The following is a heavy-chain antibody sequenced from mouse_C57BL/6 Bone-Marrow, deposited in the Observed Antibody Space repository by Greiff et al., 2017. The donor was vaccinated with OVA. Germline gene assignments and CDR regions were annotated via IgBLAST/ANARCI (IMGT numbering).Heavy chain of an antibody. CDR1: GFTFSSYA. CDR3: AREGDGWYFDV. CDR2: ISDGGSYT. Sequence: EVQVVESGGGLVKPGGSLKLSCAASGFTFSSYAMSWVRQTPEKRLEWVATISDGGSYTYYPDNVKGRFTISRDNAKNNLYLQMSHLKSEDTAMYYCAREGDGWYFDVWGTGTTVTVSS. V-gene: IGHV5-4*01. J-gene: IGHJ1*03. D-gene: IGHD3-3*01.